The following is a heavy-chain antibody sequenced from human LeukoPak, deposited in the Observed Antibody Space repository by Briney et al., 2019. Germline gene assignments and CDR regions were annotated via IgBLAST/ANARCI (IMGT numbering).Heavy chain of an antibody. J-gene: IGHJ4*02. D-gene: IGHD2-15*01. CDR3: TTRLNCRGGSCIEFDY. V-gene: IGHV3-15*01. Sequence: GGSLRLSCAASGFTFSNAWMSWVREAPGKGLEWVGRIKSKTDGGTTDYAAPVKGRFTISRDDSKNTLYLQMNSLKTEDTAVYYCTTRLNCRGGSCIEFDYWGQGTPVSVSS. CDR2: IKSKTDGGTT. CDR1: GFTFSNAW.